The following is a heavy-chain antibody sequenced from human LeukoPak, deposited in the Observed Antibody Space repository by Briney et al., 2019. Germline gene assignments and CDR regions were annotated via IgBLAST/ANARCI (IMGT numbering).Heavy chain of an antibody. CDR3: ATSLTLDYYGSGSYDY. Sequence: GESLKISCKGSGYSFTSYWIGWVRQMPGKGLEWMGIIYPGDSDTRYSPSFQGQVTISADKSISTAYLQWSSLKASDTAMYYCATSLTLDYYGSGSYDYWGQGTLVTVSS. D-gene: IGHD3-10*01. V-gene: IGHV5-51*01. J-gene: IGHJ4*02. CDR2: IYPGDSDT. CDR1: GYSFTSYW.